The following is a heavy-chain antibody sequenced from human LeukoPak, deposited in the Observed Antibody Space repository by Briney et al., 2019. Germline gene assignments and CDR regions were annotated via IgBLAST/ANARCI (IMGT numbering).Heavy chain of an antibody. J-gene: IGHJ6*02. CDR2: ISSSSSYI. V-gene: IGHV3-21*01. CDR3: ARDQWSGLGPFPEYSSYGMDV. CDR1: GFTFSSYS. D-gene: IGHD3/OR15-3a*01. Sequence: GGSLRLSCAASGFTFSSYSMNWVRQAPGKGLEWVSSISSSSSYIYYADSVKGRFTISRDNAKNSLYLQMNSLRAEDTAVYYCARDQWSGLGPFPEYSSYGMDVWGQGTTVTVSS.